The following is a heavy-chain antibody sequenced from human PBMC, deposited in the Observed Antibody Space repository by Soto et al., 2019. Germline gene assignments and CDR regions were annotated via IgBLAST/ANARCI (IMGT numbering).Heavy chain of an antibody. J-gene: IGHJ4*02. CDR3: ARDHCARASLDIYCSGGRRSDD. Sequence: GGSLRLSCAASGFTFSDYYMSWIRQAPGKGLEWVSYISSSGSTIYYADSVKGRFTISRDNAKNSLYLQMNSLRAEDTAVYYCARDHCARASLDIYCSGGRRSDDWGQGTLVTVSS. CDR2: ISSSGSTI. D-gene: IGHD2-15*01. V-gene: IGHV3-11*01. CDR1: GFTFSDYY.